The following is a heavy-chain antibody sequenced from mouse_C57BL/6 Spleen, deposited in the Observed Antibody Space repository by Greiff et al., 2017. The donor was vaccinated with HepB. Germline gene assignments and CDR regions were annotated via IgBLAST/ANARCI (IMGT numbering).Heavy chain of an antibody. CDR1: GYTFTSYW. CDR3: ARSRAVLGGYFDV. Sequence: QVQLQQPGAELVRPGTSVKLSCKASGYTFTSYWMHWVKQRPGQGLEWIGVIDPSDSYTNYNQKFKGKATLTVDTSSSTAYMQLSSLTSEDSAVYYCARSRAVLGGYFDVWGTGTTVTVSS. CDR2: IDPSDSYT. D-gene: IGHD3-3*01. J-gene: IGHJ1*03. V-gene: IGHV1-59*01.